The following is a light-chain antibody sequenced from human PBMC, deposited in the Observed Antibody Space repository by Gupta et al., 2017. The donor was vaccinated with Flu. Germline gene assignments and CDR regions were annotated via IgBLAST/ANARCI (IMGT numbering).Light chain of an antibody. V-gene: IGKV3-15*01. CDR3: QQHNRTPPA. J-gene: IGKJ4*01. CDR2: AAS. CDR1: QGVSGN. Sequence: PSSLSVSPGESATLSCRPTQGVSGNLTWYQQKPGQAPRLLIYAASTRATGVPARFSGSGSGTQFTLTITSLQSEDFAVYYCQQHNRTPPAFGEGTKVEIK.